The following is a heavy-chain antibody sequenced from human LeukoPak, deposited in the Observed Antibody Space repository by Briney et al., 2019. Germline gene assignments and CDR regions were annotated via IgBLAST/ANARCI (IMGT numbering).Heavy chain of an antibody. V-gene: IGHV3-15*01. CDR2: IKSKTDGGTT. CDR3: TTDIFRHILTGYSIGKNI. Sequence: GGSLRLSCAASGFTFSNTWMSWVRQAPGKGLEWVGRIKSKTDGGTTDYAAPVKGRFTISRDDSKNTLYLQMNSLKTEDTAVYYCTTDIFRHILTGYSIGKNIWGQGTMVTVSS. D-gene: IGHD3-9*01. J-gene: IGHJ3*02. CDR1: GFTFSNTW.